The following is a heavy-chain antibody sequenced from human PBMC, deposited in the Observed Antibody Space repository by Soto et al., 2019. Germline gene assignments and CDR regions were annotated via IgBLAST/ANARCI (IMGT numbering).Heavy chain of an antibody. D-gene: IGHD3-10*01. V-gene: IGHV3-53*01. Sequence: EVQLVESGGGLIQPGGSLRLSCVASGLTVRHNYMAWVRQAPEMGLEWVSILYAEGTTYYADSVKGQFTISRDSSKNTLFLQMDSLRAEDTAVYYCVRPRPSGENYGMDVWGQGTTVTVSS. CDR3: VRPRPSGENYGMDV. CDR1: GLTVRHNY. CDR2: LYAEGTT. J-gene: IGHJ6*02.